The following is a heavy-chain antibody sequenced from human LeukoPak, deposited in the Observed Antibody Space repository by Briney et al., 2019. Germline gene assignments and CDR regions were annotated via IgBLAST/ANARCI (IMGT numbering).Heavy chain of an antibody. CDR3: AKAGSGWFGWFDP. CDR2: ISGDGGST. D-gene: IGHD6-19*01. CDR1: GFTFDAYA. Sequence: PGGSLRLSCAASGFTFDAYAMHWVRQAPGKGLEWVSLISGDGGSTYYADPVKGRFTISRDNSKNSLYLQMNSLRTEDTAFYFCAKAGSGWFGWFDPWGQGTLVTVSS. J-gene: IGHJ5*02. V-gene: IGHV3-43*02.